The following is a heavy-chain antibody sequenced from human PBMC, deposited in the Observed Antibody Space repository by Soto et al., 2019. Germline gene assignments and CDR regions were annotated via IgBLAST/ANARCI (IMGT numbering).Heavy chain of an antibody. D-gene: IGHD4-17*01. CDR1: GGSISSGGYY. Sequence: QVQLQESGPGLVKPSQTLSLTCTVSGGSISSGGYYWSWIRQHPGKGLEWIGYIYYSGSTYYNPFLKSRVTIAVETSKNPCYMKLSSVTAADTAVYYGARDTVVTPYYYYLGMDVWGQGTTVTVSS. CDR3: ARDTVVTPYYYYLGMDV. V-gene: IGHV4-31*03. J-gene: IGHJ6*02. CDR2: IYYSGST.